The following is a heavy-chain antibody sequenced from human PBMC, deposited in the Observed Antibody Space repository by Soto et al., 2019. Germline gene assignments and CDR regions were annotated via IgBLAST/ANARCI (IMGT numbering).Heavy chain of an antibody. CDR3: ERGLPYINRWYGY. V-gene: IGHV3-11*01. D-gene: IGHD6-13*01. Sequence: QVQLVESGGGLVKPGGSLRLSCAASGFTFSDYYLTWIRQAPGEGLEWVSYISSSGSTIYYADSVKGRFTISRDNAKNSLYMQMNSLRAEDTAVYYCERGLPYINRWYGYWGQGTPVNVTS. J-gene: IGHJ4*02. CDR1: GFTFSDYY. CDR2: ISSSGSTI.